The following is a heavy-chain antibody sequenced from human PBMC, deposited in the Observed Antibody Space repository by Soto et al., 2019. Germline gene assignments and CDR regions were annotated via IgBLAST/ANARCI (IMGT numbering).Heavy chain of an antibody. CDR2: ISPSSGAI. CDR3: ARDYGGSSTTCDFLDV. CDR1: GFTFSHYE. J-gene: IGHJ6*02. Sequence: SGGPQSLSCVASGFTFSHYEMNWVRQTPGQGLEWLSYISPSSGAIYYADSVKGRFTISRDNAKNSLFLQMNSLRAEDTALYFCARDYGGSSTTCDFLDVWGQGTTGTVSS. D-gene: IGHD2-2*01. V-gene: IGHV3-48*03.